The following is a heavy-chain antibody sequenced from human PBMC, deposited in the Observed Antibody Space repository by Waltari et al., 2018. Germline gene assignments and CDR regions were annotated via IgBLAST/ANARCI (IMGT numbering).Heavy chain of an antibody. CDR3: ARDRSVISRFSFDY. D-gene: IGHD3-3*01. CDR2: INHSGST. CDR1: GYSISSDYY. V-gene: IGHV4-38-2*02. Sequence: QVQLQESGPGLVKPSETLSPTCAVSGYSISSDYYWGWIRQPPGKGLEWIGSINHSGSTYYNSSLKSRVTISVDTSKNQFSLKLRSVTAADTAVYYCARDRSVISRFSFDYWGQGTLVTVSS. J-gene: IGHJ4*02.